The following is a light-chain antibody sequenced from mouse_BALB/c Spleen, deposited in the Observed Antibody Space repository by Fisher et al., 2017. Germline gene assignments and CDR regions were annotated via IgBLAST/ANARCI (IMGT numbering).Light chain of an antibody. V-gene: IGKV4-61*01. CDR2: RTS. CDR1: SSVSY. J-gene: IGKJ2*01. CDR3: LQYASSPHT. Sequence: IVLTQSPAIMSASPGEKVTISCSASSSVSYMYWYQQKPGSSPKPWIYRTSNLASGVPARFSGSRSGSDYSLTISSLESEDFVDYYCLQYASSPHTFGGGTKLEIK.